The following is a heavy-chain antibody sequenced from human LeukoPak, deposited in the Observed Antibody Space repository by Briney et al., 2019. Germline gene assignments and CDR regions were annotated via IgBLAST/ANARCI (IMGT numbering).Heavy chain of an antibody. CDR2: ISAYNGDT. CDR3: ARDVSDCSGGSCYSYFDY. V-gene: IGHV1-18*01. J-gene: IGHJ4*02. D-gene: IGHD2-15*01. CDR1: GYSFTTYG. Sequence: ASVKVSCKASGYSFTTYGISWVRQAPGQGLEWIGWISAYNGDTNYAQKLQGRVTVTRDTSTSTVYMELSSLRSEDTAVYYCARDVSDCSGGSCYSYFDYWGQGSLVTVSS.